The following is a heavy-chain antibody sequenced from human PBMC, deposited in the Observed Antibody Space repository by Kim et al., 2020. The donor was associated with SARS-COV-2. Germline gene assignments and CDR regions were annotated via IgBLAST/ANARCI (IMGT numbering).Heavy chain of an antibody. J-gene: IGHJ6*01. D-gene: IGHD3-3*01. V-gene: IGHV3-30*03. CDR3: ARSGGVFDFRSSYY. CDR2: ITYEGSKK. Sequence: GGSLRLSCAGSGFTFNNFGMHWVRQTPGKGLEWLASITYEGSKKYYEDSLKGQFTISRDSSRSTLYLQMNSLRAEDTALYYCARSGGVFDFRSSYY. CDR1: GFTFNNFG.